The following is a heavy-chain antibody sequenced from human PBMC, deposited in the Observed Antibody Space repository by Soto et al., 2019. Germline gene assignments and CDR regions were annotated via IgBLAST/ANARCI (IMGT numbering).Heavy chain of an antibody. V-gene: IGHV4-59*01. D-gene: IGHD2-15*01. J-gene: IGHJ4*02. Sequence: SETLSLTCTVSGGSISSYYWSWIRQPPGKGLEWIGYIYYSGSTNYNPSLKSRVTISVDTSKNQFSLKLSSVTAADTAVYYCAREPAWVDGGSFFDYWGQGTLVTVSS. CDR3: AREPAWVDGGSFFDY. CDR1: GGSISSYY. CDR2: IYYSGST.